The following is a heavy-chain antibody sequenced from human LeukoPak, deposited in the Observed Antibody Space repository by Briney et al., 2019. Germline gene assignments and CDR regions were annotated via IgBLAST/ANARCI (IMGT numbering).Heavy chain of an antibody. D-gene: IGHD6-13*01. CDR2: INPNSGGT. CDR1: GYTFTGYY. Sequence: ASVKVSFKASGYTFTGYYMHWVRQAPGQGLEWMGWINPNSGGTNYAQKFQGRVTMTRDTSISTAYMELSRLRSDDTAVYYCARDRRAAAAGKGPHGYWGQGTLVTVSS. CDR3: ARDRRAAAAGKGPHGY. V-gene: IGHV1-2*02. J-gene: IGHJ4*02.